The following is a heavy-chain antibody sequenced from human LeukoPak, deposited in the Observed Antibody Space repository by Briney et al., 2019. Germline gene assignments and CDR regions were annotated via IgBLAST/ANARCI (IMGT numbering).Heavy chain of an antibody. J-gene: IGHJ4*02. V-gene: IGHV1-18*04. CDR3: ARGGSYSFDY. D-gene: IGHD1-26*01. Sequence: ASVKVSCKPSGYIFTTYNLHWVRQAPGQGLEWMGWISTSTGDTDYARNLRGRVTMSTDASTGTAYMELRRLRSDDTAVYYCARGGSYSFDYWGQGTLVTVSS. CDR2: ISTSTGDT. CDR1: GYIFTTYN.